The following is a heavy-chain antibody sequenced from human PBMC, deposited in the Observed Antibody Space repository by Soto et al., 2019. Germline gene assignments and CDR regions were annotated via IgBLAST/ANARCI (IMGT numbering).Heavy chain of an antibody. Sequence: SETLSLTCAVSGGSSSSYCWSWIRLPPGKGLEWIGYIYYSGSTNYNPSLKSRVTISVDTSKNQFSLKLNSMTAADTDVYYCAIHNYGSGREYHTYWARGTLDTVSS. CDR1: GGSSSSYC. D-gene: IGHD3-10*01. V-gene: IGHV4-59*08. CDR3: AIHNYGSGREYHTY. J-gene: IGHJ4*02. CDR2: IYYSGST.